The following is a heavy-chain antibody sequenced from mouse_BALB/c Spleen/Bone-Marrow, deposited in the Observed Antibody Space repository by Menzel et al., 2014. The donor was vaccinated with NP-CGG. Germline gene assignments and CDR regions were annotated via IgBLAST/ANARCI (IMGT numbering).Heavy chain of an antibody. CDR2: INPSTGYT. D-gene: IGHD1-1*01. CDR1: GYTFTNYW. V-gene: IGHV1-7*01. J-gene: IGHJ2*01. Sequence: LQESGAELAKPGASVKMSCEASGYTFTNYWMHWVKQRPGQGLEWIGYINPSTGYTEYNQKFKDKATLTADKSSSTAYMQLSSLTSEDSAVYYCARIYYYGRDYWGQGTTLTVSS. CDR3: ARIYYYGRDY.